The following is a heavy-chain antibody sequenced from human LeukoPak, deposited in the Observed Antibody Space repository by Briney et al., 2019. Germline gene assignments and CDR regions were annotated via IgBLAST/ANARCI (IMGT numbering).Heavy chain of an antibody. V-gene: IGHV3-23*01. J-gene: IGHJ4*02. Sequence: GGSLRLSCAASGFTFSSYAMSWVRQAPGKGLEWVSAISGSGGSTYYADSVKGRFTISRDNSKNTLYLQMNSLRAEDTAVYYCARGNYDALPRYYTEFDYWGQGTLVTVSS. CDR3: ARGNYDALPRYYTEFDY. D-gene: IGHD3-9*01. CDR1: GFTFSSYA. CDR2: ISGSGGST.